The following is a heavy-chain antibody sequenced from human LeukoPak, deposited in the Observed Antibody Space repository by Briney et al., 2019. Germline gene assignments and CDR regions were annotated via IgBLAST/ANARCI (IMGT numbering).Heavy chain of an antibody. Sequence: GGSLRLSCAASGFTFSSYDMHRVRQAPGKGLEWVAFIRCDGSNKYYADSVKGRFTISRDNSKNSLSLQMNSLRAEDTALYYCAKDGKNYFDYWGQGTLVTISS. CDR3: AKDGKNYFDY. CDR2: IRCDGSNK. D-gene: IGHD1-26*01. V-gene: IGHV3-30*02. CDR1: GFTFSSYD. J-gene: IGHJ4*02.